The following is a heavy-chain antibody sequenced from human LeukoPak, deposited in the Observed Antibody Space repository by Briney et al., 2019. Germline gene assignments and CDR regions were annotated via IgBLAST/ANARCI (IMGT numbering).Heavy chain of an antibody. J-gene: IGHJ4*02. CDR3: ARVQRELDY. D-gene: IGHD1-26*01. V-gene: IGHV3-7*01. Sequence: PGGSLRLSCAASGFTFSTYWMTWVRQAPGKGLEWVANIKQGGSEKYYVDSVKGRFTISRDNAKNSLYLQMNSLRDEDTAVYYCARVQRELDYWGQGTLVTVSS. CDR1: GFTFSTYW. CDR2: IKQGGSEK.